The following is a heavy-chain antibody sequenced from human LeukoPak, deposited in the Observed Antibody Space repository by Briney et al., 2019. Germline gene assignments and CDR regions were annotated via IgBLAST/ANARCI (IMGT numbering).Heavy chain of an antibody. CDR1: GGSISSGGYY. D-gene: IGHD1-7*01. CDR3: ARVRGWNYYFDY. Sequence: TLSLTCTVSGGSISSGGYYWSWIRQHPGKGLEWIGYIYYSGSTYYNPSLKSRVTISVDTSKNQFSLKLSSVTAADTAVYYCARVRGWNYYFDYWGQGTLVTVSS. V-gene: IGHV4-31*03. CDR2: IYYSGST. J-gene: IGHJ4*02.